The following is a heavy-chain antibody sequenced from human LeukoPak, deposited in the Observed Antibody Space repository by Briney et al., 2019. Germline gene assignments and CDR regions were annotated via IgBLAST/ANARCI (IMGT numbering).Heavy chain of an antibody. CDR2: INGDGSTT. CDR3: ATGNYYDSRGYYTFGH. V-gene: IGHV3-74*01. J-gene: IGHJ1*01. Sequence: GGSLRLSCPASGFTFSSYAMSWVRQAPGKGLVWVSRINGDGSTTSYADSVKGGFTISRDNAKNTLYLQMNSLRAEDTAVYYCATGNYYDSRGYYTFGHWGQGTLVTVSS. CDR1: GFTFSSYA. D-gene: IGHD3-22*01.